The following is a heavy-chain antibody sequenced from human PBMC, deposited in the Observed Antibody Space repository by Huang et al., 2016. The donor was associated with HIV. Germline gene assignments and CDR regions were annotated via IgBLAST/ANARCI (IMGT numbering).Heavy chain of an antibody. Sequence: QMRFQESGPGLVKPSGTLSLTCNVSGGSINTVRYYWGWIRQPPGKGLEWVGSLYDTETMDEDPSHKGGLTKSADTSRNQFSLNRSSVTAADTAIYYCTRNHDFWRGRMFAISYFDVWGRGTLVTVAS. CDR1: GGSINTVRYY. CDR2: LYDTETM. J-gene: IGHJ2*01. V-gene: IGHV4-39*01. CDR3: TRNHDFWRGRMFAISYFDV. D-gene: IGHD3-3*01.